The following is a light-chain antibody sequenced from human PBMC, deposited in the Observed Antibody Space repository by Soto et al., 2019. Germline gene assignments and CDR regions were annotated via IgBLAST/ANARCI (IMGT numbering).Light chain of an antibody. V-gene: IGLV2-14*01. CDR2: EVS. Sequence: QSVLTQPASVSGSPGQSITISCTGTSNDVGGYNYVSWYQQHLGKAPKLMIYEVSNRLSGISNRFSGSKSGNTASLTISGLQSEDEADYYCSSYTKSRTYVFGIATKVTV. CDR3: SSYTKSRTYV. CDR1: SNDVGGYNY. J-gene: IGLJ1*01.